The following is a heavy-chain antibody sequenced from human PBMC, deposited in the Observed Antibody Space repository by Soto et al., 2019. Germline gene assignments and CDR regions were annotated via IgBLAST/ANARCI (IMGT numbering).Heavy chain of an antibody. J-gene: IGHJ3*02. CDR1: EDRFISHW. Sequence: GESLKISCRASEDRFISHWIGWVRQLHGKGLEWMGLIFPGDSDTRYSPSFQGQVTLSVDKSIGTAYLQWSSLKASDTAMYYCARAGWELPLTEAFDIWGQGTMVTVSS. D-gene: IGHD1-26*01. CDR2: IFPGDSDT. V-gene: IGHV5-51*01. CDR3: ARAGWELPLTEAFDI.